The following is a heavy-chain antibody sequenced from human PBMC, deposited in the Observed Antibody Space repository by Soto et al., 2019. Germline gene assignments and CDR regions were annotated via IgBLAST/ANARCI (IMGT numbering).Heavy chain of an antibody. J-gene: IGHJ6*02. CDR3: ARAGVYYGMDV. CDR2: INIKSGDT. V-gene: IGHV1-2*04. Sequence: ASVKVSCKASGHTFTGYYMHWVRQAPGQGLEWLGWINIKSGDTAYAQSFQDWVTMTRDTSINTAYMELSRLRSDDTAVYYCARAGVYYGMDVWGQGTTVTVSS. CDR1: GHTFTGYY. D-gene: IGHD3-10*01.